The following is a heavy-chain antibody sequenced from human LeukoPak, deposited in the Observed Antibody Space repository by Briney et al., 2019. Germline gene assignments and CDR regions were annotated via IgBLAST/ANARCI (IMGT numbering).Heavy chain of an antibody. J-gene: IGHJ4*02. CDR1: GFTFSSYA. CDR2: ISGSGGSI. CDR3: AKGRRLYYFDY. D-gene: IGHD1-14*01. Sequence: GGSLRLSCAASGFTFSSYAMSWVRQAPGKGLEWVSAISGSGGSIGYADSVKGRFTISRDNAKNSLYLQMNSLRAEDTALYYCAKGRRLYYFDYWGQGTLVTVSS. V-gene: IGHV3-23*01.